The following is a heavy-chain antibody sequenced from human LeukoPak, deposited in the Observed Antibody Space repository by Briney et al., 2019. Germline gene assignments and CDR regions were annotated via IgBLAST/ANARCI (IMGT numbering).Heavy chain of an antibody. J-gene: IGHJ4*02. CDR3: ARGFVQDGGYPN. CDR1: GGTFSSYT. Sequence: ASVKVSCKASGGTFSSYTISWVRQAPGQGLEWMGWISAYNGNTNYAQKLQGRVTMTTDTSTSTAYMELRSLRSDDTAVYYCARGFVQDGGYPNWGQGTLVTVSS. V-gene: IGHV1-18*01. D-gene: IGHD6-19*01. CDR2: ISAYNGNT.